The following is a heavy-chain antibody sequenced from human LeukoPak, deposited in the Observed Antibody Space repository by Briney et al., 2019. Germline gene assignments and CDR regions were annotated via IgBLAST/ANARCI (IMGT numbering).Heavy chain of an antibody. J-gene: IGHJ5*02. D-gene: IGHD6-13*01. V-gene: IGHV4-61*02. CDR3: ARDIVRYSSTNWFDP. Sequence: PSETLSLTCTVSGGSISSGSYYWGWVRQPAGKGREGIGRIYTSGSTNYNPSLKSRVTISVDPSKNQFSLKLSSVTAADTAVYYCARDIVRYSSTNWFDPWGQGTLVTVS. CDR2: IYTSGST. CDR1: GGSISSGSYY.